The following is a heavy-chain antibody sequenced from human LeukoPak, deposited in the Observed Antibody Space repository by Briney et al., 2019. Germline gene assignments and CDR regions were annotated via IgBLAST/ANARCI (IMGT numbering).Heavy chain of an antibody. CDR1: GGSISSRSYY. CDR3: ARNVLLWFESPATFDY. D-gene: IGHD3-10*01. J-gene: IGHJ4*02. CDR2: IHYSGST. Sequence: SETLSLTCTVSGGSISSRSYYWGWIRQPPGKGLEWIGSIHYSGSTNYNPSLESRVTISVDTSKNQFSLKLSSVTAADTAVYYCARNVLLWFESPATFDYWGQGTLVTVSS. V-gene: IGHV4-39*01.